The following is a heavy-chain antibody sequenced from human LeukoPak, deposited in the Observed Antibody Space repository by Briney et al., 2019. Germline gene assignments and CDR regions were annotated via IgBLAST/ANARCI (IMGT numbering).Heavy chain of an antibody. CDR2: IKSKTDGGTT. J-gene: IGHJ2*01. CDR1: GSTFSNAW. V-gene: IGHV3-15*01. D-gene: IGHD3-22*01. Sequence: PGGSLRLSCAASGSTFSNAWMSWVRQAPGKGLEWVGRIKSKTDGGTTDYAAPVKGRFTISRDDSKNTLYLQMNSLKTEDTAVYYCTTNIGPDSSGYYSNWYFDLWGRGTLVTVSS. CDR3: TTNIGPDSSGYYSNWYFDL.